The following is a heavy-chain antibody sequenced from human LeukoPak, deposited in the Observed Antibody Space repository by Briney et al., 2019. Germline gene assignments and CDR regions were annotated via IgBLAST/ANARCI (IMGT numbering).Heavy chain of an antibody. CDR2: INPNSGGT. J-gene: IGHJ5*02. V-gene: IGHV1-2*06. Sequence: ASVKVSCKASGYTFTDYHIHWVRQAPGQGLEWMGRINPNSGGTNYAQKFQGRVTMTRDTSISTAYMELSRLRSDDTAVYYCARGYCSGGSCYSVENWFDPWGQGTLVTVSS. D-gene: IGHD2-15*01. CDR3: ARGYCSGGSCYSVENWFDP. CDR1: GYTFTDYH.